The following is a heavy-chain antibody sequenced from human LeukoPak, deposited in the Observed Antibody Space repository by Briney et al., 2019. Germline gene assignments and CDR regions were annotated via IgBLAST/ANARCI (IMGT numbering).Heavy chain of an antibody. CDR1: GFTFSSYE. CDR3: ARGPFYYGSGTYQYFDY. Sequence: PGGSLRLSCAASGFTFSSYEMNWVRQAPGKGLEWVSYISSSGSTIYYADSVKGRFTMSRDNAKNSLYLQMNSLRAGDTAVYYCARGPFYYGSGTYQYFDYWGQGTLVTVSS. D-gene: IGHD3-10*01. CDR2: ISSSGSTI. V-gene: IGHV3-48*03. J-gene: IGHJ4*02.